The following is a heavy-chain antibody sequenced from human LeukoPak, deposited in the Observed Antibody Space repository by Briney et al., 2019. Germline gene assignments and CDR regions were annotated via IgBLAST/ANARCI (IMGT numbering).Heavy chain of an antibody. D-gene: IGHD4-23*01. V-gene: IGHV5-51*01. Sequence: GESLKISCKGSGYSFTSYWIGWVRQMPGKGLEWMGIIYPGDSATRYSPSFQGQVNISADKSSSTAYLQWHSLKASDTAMYYCARLLLDGPWGSVPYGGNSNTRFDYWGQGTLVTVSS. CDR2: IYPGDSAT. CDR1: GYSFTSYW. CDR3: ARLLLDGPWGSVPYGGNSNTRFDY. J-gene: IGHJ4*02.